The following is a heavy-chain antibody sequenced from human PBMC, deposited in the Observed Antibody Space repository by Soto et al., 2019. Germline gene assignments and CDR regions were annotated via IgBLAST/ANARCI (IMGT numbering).Heavy chain of an antibody. V-gene: IGHV1-18*01. CDR1: GYTFTSYG. Sequence: QVQLVQSGAELKKPGASVKVSCKASGYTFTSYGISWVRQAPGQGLEWMGWISPYNGNTNYVQKLQGRVTMTTDTSTSTAYMELRSLSSDDTAVYYCARDLGYCSSTSCYEGDYWGQGTLVTVSS. CDR3: ARDLGYCSSTSCYEGDY. CDR2: ISPYNGNT. D-gene: IGHD2-2*01. J-gene: IGHJ4*02.